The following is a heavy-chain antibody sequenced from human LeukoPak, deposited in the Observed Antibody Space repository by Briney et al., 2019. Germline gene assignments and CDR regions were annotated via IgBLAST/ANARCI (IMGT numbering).Heavy chain of an antibody. CDR1: GGSFSGYF. CDR2: INHGGAT. J-gene: IGHJ4*02. Sequence: SEALSLTCDVSGGSFSGYFWNWIRQPPGKGLEYIGEINHGGATILNPSLKSRVTISIDTSRNQFSLKLSSVTAADTAVYYCATGRESYSGNSGYSFGRYFDYWGQGTLVTVSS. V-gene: IGHV4-34*01. CDR3: ATGRESYSGNSGYSFGRYFDY. D-gene: IGHD3-22*01.